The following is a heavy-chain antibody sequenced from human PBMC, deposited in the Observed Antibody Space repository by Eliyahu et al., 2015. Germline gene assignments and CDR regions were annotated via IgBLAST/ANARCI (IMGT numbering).Heavy chain of an antibody. D-gene: IGHD5-24*01. J-gene: IGHJ4*02. CDR1: GYXFTSYD. CDR2: MNPNSGNT. CDR3: ALRVYGYNYIADFDY. V-gene: IGHV1-8*01. Sequence: QVQLVQSGAEVKKPGASVKVSCXASGYXFTSYDINWVRQATGQGXEWMGWMNPNSGNTGYAQKFQGRVTMTRNTSISTAYMELSSLRSEDTAVYYCALRVYGYNYIADFDYWGQGTLVTVSS.